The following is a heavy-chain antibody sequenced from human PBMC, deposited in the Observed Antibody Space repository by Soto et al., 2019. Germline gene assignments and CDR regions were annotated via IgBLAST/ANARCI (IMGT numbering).Heavy chain of an antibody. CDR2: ISGSGGST. V-gene: IGHV3-23*01. CDR3: AKSRVVVVTARIPLDY. D-gene: IGHD2-21*02. J-gene: IGHJ4*02. CDR1: GFTFSSYA. Sequence: GGSLRLSCAASGFTFSSYAMSWVRQAPGKGLEWVSAISGSGGSTYYADSVKGRFTISRDNSKNTLYLQMNSLRAEDTAVYYCAKSRVVVVTARIPLDYWGQGTLVTVSS.